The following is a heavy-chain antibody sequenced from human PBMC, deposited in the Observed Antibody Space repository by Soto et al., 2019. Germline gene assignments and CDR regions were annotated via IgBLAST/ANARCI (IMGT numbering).Heavy chain of an antibody. CDR1: GGSISSYY. CDR3: AGTSTGTTMDWFDP. V-gene: IGHV4-59*01. J-gene: IGHJ5*02. D-gene: IGHD1-1*01. Sequence: SETLSLTCTVSGGSISSYYWSWIRQPPGKGLEWIGYIYYSGSTNYNPSLKSRVTISVDTSKNQFSLKLSSVTAADTAVYYCAGTSTGTTMDWFDPWGQGTLVTVSS. CDR2: IYYSGST.